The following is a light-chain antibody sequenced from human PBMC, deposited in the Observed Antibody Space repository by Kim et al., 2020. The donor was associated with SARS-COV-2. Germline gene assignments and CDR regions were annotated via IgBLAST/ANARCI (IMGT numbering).Light chain of an antibody. Sequence: DIQMTQSPAFLSASVGDTVTITCRASQSVPNWFTWYQQIPGKAPKLLIHQATNLQSGVPSRFSGSGSGSEFTLTINSLQSGDFATYYCQQYHTQSTFGQGTKVDIK. CDR2: QAT. J-gene: IGKJ1*01. V-gene: IGKV1-5*03. CDR3: QQYHTQST. CDR1: QSVPNW.